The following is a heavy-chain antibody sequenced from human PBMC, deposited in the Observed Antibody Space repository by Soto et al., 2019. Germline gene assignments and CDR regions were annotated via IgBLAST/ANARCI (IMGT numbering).Heavy chain of an antibody. V-gene: IGHV3-23*01. CDR3: AKSTVAGRSPIS. Sequence: EVQLLESGGGLVQPGGSLRLSCAASGFTFSSYAMSWVRQAPGKGLEWVSAISGSGGSTYYADSVKGRFPISRENSKNTLYLQMKSQRAEDKAVYYGAKSTVAGRSPISWGQGDLITVSS. CDR2: ISGSGGST. D-gene: IGHD6-19*01. J-gene: IGHJ4*02. CDR1: GFTFSSYA.